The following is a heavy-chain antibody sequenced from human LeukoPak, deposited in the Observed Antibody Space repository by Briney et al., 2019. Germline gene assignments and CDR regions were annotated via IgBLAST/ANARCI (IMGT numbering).Heavy chain of an antibody. V-gene: IGHV4-39*07. D-gene: IGHD3-22*01. CDR2: IYYSGST. CDR1: GDSISSSYYY. Sequence: SETLSLTCTVSGDSISSSYYYWGWIRQPPGKGLEWIGSIYYSGSTYYNPSLKSRVTISVDRSKNQFSLKLSSVTAADTAVYYCARSVTYYYDSSGYVFDYWGQGTLVTVSS. J-gene: IGHJ4*02. CDR3: ARSVTYYYDSSGYVFDY.